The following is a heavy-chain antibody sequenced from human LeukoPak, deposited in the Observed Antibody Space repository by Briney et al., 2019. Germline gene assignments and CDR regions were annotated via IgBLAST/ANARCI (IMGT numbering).Heavy chain of an antibody. V-gene: IGHV3-30*02. CDR2: IRYDGSNK. CDR3: AKEPPSWWIAAAVEDY. CDR1: GFTFSSYG. D-gene: IGHD6-13*01. J-gene: IGHJ4*02. Sequence: VQLVESGGGLVQPGGSLRLSCAASGFTFSSYGMHWVRQAPGKGLEWVAFIRYDGSNKYYADSVKGRFTISRDNSKNTLYLQMNSLRAEDTAVYYCAKEPPSWWIAAAVEDYWGQGTLVTVSS.